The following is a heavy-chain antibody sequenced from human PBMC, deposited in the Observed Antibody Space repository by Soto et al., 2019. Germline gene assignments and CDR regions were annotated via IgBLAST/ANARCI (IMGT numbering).Heavy chain of an antibody. V-gene: IGHV4-31*03. Sequence: SETLSPTCTVSGGSISSGGYYWSWIRQHPGKGLEWIGYIYYSGSTYYNPSLKSRVTISVDTSKNQFSLKLSSVTAADTAVYYCAGPNEDYYDSSGLWYWGQGTLVTVSS. D-gene: IGHD3-22*01. CDR1: GGSISSGGYY. CDR3: AGPNEDYYDSSGLWY. CDR2: IYYSGST. J-gene: IGHJ4*02.